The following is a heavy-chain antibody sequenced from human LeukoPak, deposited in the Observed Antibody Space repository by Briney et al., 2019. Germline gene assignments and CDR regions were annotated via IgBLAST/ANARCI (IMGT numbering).Heavy chain of an antibody. CDR2: INHSGST. CDR3: ARDRTGYYYYYMDV. Sequence: NSSETLSLTCAVYGGSFSGYYWSWIRQPPGKGLEWIGEINHSGSTNYNPSLKSRVTISVDTSKNQFSLKLSSVTAADTAVYYCARDRTGYYYYYMDVWGKGTTVTVSS. J-gene: IGHJ6*03. D-gene: IGHD4-17*01. CDR1: GGSFSGYY. V-gene: IGHV4-34*01.